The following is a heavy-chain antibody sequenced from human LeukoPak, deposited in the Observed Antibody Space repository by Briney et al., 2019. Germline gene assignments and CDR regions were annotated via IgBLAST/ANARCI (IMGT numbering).Heavy chain of an antibody. CDR3: ARGGGPIPSY. CDR1: GYSISSGYY. Sequence: SETLSLTCTVSGYSISSGYYWGWIRQPPGKGLEWIGSIYHSGSTYYNPSLKSRVTISVDTSKNQFSLKLSSVTAADTAVYYCARGGGPIPSYWGQGTLVTVSS. D-gene: IGHD3-16*01. V-gene: IGHV4-38-2*02. CDR2: IYHSGST. J-gene: IGHJ4*02.